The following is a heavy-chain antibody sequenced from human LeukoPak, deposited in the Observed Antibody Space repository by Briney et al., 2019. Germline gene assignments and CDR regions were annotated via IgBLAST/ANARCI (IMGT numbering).Heavy chain of an antibody. CDR2: INHSGST. Sequence: SETLSLTCAVYGGSFSGYYWSWIRQPPGKGLEWIGEINHSGSTNYNPSLKSRVTISVDTSKNQFSLKLSSVTAADTAVYYCAREWSHTFDPWGQGTLVTVSS. V-gene: IGHV4-34*01. CDR1: GGSFSGYY. J-gene: IGHJ5*02. D-gene: IGHD2-8*01. CDR3: AREWSHTFDP.